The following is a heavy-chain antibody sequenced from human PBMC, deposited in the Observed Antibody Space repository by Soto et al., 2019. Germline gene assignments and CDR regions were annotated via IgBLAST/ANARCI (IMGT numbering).Heavy chain of an antibody. CDR3: AKDKAARRAFDY. CDR1: GFTFSSYA. J-gene: IGHJ4*02. V-gene: IGHV3-23*01. CDR2: ITSSGSST. Sequence: PGGSLRLSCAASGFTFSSYAMSWVRQAPGKGLEWVSAITSSGSSTYYADSVKGRFTISRDNSKNTLYLQMNSLRAEDTAVYYCAKDKAARRAFDYWGQGTLVTVSS. D-gene: IGHD6-6*01.